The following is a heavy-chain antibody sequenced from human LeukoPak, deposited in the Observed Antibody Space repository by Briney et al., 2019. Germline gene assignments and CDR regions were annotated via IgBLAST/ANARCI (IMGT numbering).Heavy chain of an antibody. V-gene: IGHV4-61*02. CDR1: GGSISSGSYY. CDR3: ARFLYDQTAFDT. CDR2: IYTSGST. Sequence: SETLSLTCTVSGGSISSGSYYWSWIRQPAGKGLEWIGRIYTSGSTNYNPSLKSRVTISVDTSKNQFSLKLSSVTAADTAVYYCARFLYDQTAFDTWGQGTMVTVSS. J-gene: IGHJ3*02. D-gene: IGHD2/OR15-2a*01.